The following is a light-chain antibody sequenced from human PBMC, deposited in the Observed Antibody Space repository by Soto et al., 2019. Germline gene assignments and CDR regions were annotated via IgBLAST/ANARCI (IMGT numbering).Light chain of an antibody. J-gene: IGLJ1*01. CDR2: EVS. V-gene: IGLV2-14*01. Sequence: QSALTQPASVSGSPGQSITISCTGTSSDVGGYNYVSWYQQHPGKAPKLMIYEVSNRPLGVSNRFSGSKSGNTASLTISGLQAEDEADYYCSSYTSSSTGVFGTGTKVTVL. CDR3: SSYTSSSTGV. CDR1: SSDVGGYNY.